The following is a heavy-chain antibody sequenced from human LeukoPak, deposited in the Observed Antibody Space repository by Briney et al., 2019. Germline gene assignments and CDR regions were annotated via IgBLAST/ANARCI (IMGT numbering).Heavy chain of an antibody. J-gene: IGHJ3*02. V-gene: IGHV6-1*01. CDR2: TYYRSKWYN. CDR3: ARVLAWELPLGDSDAFDI. CDR1: GDSVSSNTAA. D-gene: IGHD1-26*01. Sequence: SQTLSLTCAISGDSVSSNTAAWNWIRQSPSRGLEWLGRTYYRSKWYNDYAVSVKSRITINPDTSKNQFSLQLNSVTPEDTAVYYCARVLAWELPLGDSDAFDIWGQGTMVTVSS.